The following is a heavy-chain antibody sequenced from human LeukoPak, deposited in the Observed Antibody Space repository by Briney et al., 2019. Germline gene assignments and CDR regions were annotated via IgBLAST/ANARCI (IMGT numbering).Heavy chain of an antibody. D-gene: IGHD4-23*01. V-gene: IGHV3-66*01. CDR3: ARDSSRSYGANSGGYDF. Sequence: GGSLRLSCAASGFTVSSNYMSWVRQAPGKGLEWVSVIYSGGSTYYADSVKGRFTISRDNSKNTLYLQMNSLRAEDTAIYFCARDSSRSYGANSGGYDFWGPGTLVTVSS. CDR2: IYSGGST. CDR1: GFTVSSNY. J-gene: IGHJ4*02.